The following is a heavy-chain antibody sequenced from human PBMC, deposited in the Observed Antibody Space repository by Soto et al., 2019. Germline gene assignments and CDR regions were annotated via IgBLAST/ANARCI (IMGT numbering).Heavy chain of an antibody. Sequence: EVQLLESGGDLVQPGGSLRLSCVASGFTFSDYVMSWVRQVPGKGLEWVSSISDGGERTDYRDSVRGRYTISRDNARFTFHLQINSLRVDDTDIYFCARDRSTDFGLDVWGQGNTVTVSS. D-gene: IGHD1-1*01. V-gene: IGHV3-23*01. J-gene: IGHJ6*02. CDR1: GFTFSDYV. CDR2: ISDGGERT. CDR3: ARDRSTDFGLDV.